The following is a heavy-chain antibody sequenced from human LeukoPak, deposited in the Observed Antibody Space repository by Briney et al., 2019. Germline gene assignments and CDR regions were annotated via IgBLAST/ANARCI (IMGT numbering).Heavy chain of an antibody. D-gene: IGHD1-26*01. CDR1: GYTLTELS. J-gene: IGHJ6*02. CDR2: FDPEDGET. V-gene: IGHV1-24*01. CDR3: AREPNSIVGANVDV. Sequence: ASVKVSCKVSGYTLTELSMHWVRQAPGKGLEWMGGFDPEDGETIYAQKFQGRVTITADKSTSTAYMELSSLRSEDTAVYYCAREPNSIVGANVDVWGQGTTVTVSS.